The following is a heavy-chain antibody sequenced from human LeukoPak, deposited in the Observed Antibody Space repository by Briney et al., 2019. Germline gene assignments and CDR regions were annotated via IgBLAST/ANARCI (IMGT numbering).Heavy chain of an antibody. CDR1: GYTLTELS. CDR2: INPSGGNT. D-gene: IGHD3-22*01. CDR3: ARQAGSSGYYYGRPDFDY. J-gene: IGHJ4*02. V-gene: IGHV1-46*01. Sequence: GASVKVSCKVSGYTLTELSMHWVRQAPGKGLEWMGIINPSGGNTSYAQRFQGRVTMTRDTSTSTVYMELSSLRSEDTAVYYCARQAGSSGYYYGRPDFDYWGQGTLVTVSS.